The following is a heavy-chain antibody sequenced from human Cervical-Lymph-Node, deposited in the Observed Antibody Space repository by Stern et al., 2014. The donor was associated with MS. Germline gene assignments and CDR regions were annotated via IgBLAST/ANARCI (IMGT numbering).Heavy chain of an antibody. CDR2: ISTSGGTT. V-gene: IGHV3-23*04. Sequence: VQLVQSGGGLVQPGESLRLSCAASGLTLSTYAMSWVRQAPGKGLEWVSTISTSGGTTYYADSVKGRFTISRDNSENTLHLHMNSLRAEDAALYYCAILSEDYWGQGTLVTVSS. CDR3: AILSEDY. D-gene: IGHD3-10*01. J-gene: IGHJ4*02. CDR1: GLTLSTYA.